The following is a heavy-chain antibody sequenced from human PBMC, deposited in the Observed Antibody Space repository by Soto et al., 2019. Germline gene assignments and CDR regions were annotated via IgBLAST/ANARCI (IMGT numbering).Heavy chain of an antibody. J-gene: IGHJ6*02. CDR2: ISAYNGNT. D-gene: IGHD3-3*01. CDR1: GYTFTSYG. Sequence: VQLVQSGAEVKKPGASVKVSCKASGYTFTSYGISWVRQAPGQGLEWMGWISAYNGNTNYAQKLQGRVTMTTDTSTSTAYMELRSLRSDDTAVYYCARDPVRFLEWLPPNYYGIDVWGQGTTVTVSS. CDR3: ARDPVRFLEWLPPNYYGIDV. V-gene: IGHV1-18*04.